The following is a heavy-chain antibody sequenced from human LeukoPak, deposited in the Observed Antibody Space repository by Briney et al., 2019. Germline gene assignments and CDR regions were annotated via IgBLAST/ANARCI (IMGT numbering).Heavy chain of an antibody. CDR2: IYPDDSDT. CDR1: GYSFTNYW. CDR3: ARRSIYGDYDFDS. V-gene: IGHV5-51*01. J-gene: IGHJ4*02. Sequence: GESLKISCKGSGYSFTNYWIGWVRQMPGKGLEWMGIIYPDDSDTGYSPSFRGQVTISADKSISTAYLQWSSLKTSDTAIYYCARRSIYGDYDFDSWGQGTLVTVSS. D-gene: IGHD4-17*01.